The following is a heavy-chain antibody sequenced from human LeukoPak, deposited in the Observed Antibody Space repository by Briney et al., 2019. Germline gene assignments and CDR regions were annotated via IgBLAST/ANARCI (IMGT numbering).Heavy chain of an antibody. CDR2: IYYSGST. J-gene: IGHJ4*02. V-gene: IGHV4-39*07. Sequence: SETLSLTCTVSGGSISSSSYYWGWIRQPPGKGLEWIGGIYYSGSTYYNPSLKSRVTISVDTSKNQFSLKLSSVTAADTAVYYCARTDTAMLRRSFDFWGQGTLVTVSS. CDR3: ARTDTAMLRRSFDF. CDR1: GGSISSSSYY. D-gene: IGHD5-18*01.